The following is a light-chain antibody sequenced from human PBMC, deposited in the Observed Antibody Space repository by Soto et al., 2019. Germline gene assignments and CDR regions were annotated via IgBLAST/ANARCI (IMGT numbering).Light chain of an antibody. CDR2: AAS. Sequence: AIRMTQSPSSLSASTGDRVTITCRASQGISSYLAWYQLKPGKAPKLLIYAASTLQSGVPSRFSGSGSGTDFTLTISCLQSEDFATYYCQQYYSYPLTFGGGTKVDIK. CDR3: QQYYSYPLT. CDR1: QGISSY. V-gene: IGKV1-8*01. J-gene: IGKJ4*01.